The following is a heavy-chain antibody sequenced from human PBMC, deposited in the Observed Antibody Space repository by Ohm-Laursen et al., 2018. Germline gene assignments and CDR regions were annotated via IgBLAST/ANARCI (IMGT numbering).Heavy chain of an antibody. Sequence: TLSLTCTVSGGSISSGAYYWSWIRQHPGKGLEWIGYIYYSGSTYYNPSLKSLVTISVDTSKNQFSLKLSSVTAAYTAVYYCARGGTGGYDFDYWGQGTLVTVSS. V-gene: IGHV4-31*01. CDR2: IYYSGST. J-gene: IGHJ4*02. CDR1: GGSISSGAYY. CDR3: ARGGTGGYDFDY. D-gene: IGHD3-22*01.